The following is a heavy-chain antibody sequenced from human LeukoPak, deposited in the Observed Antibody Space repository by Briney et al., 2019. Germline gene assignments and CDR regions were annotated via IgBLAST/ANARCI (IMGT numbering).Heavy chain of an antibody. Sequence: SVKVSCKASGGTFSSYAISWVRQAPGQGLEWMGRIIPILGIANYAQKFQGRVTITADKSTSTAYMELSSLRSEDTAVYYCARDYYDSSGYYPWNYGMDVWGQGTTVTVSS. CDR2: IIPILGIA. V-gene: IGHV1-69*04. D-gene: IGHD3-22*01. CDR3: ARDYYDSSGYYPWNYGMDV. CDR1: GGTFSSYA. J-gene: IGHJ6*02.